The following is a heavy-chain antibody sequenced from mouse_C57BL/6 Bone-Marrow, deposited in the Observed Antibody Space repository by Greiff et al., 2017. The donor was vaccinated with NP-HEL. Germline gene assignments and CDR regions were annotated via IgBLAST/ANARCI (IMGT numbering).Heavy chain of an antibody. D-gene: IGHD2-5*01. V-gene: IGHV3-6*01. CDR2: ISYDGSN. J-gene: IGHJ1*03. Sequence: EVKLQESGPGLAKPSQSLSLTCSVTGYSITSGYYWNWIRQSPGNKLEWMGYISYDGSNYYNPSLKHRTPITPDTSNNQLFLKLNTVTTEDTATYYCARDYSNFYWYFDVWGTGTTVTVSA. CDR1: GYSITSGYY. CDR3: ARDYSNFYWYFDV.